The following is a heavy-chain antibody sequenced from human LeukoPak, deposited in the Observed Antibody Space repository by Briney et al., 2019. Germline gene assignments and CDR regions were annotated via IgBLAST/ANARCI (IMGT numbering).Heavy chain of an antibody. CDR3: ARGLADAFDI. J-gene: IGHJ3*02. Sequence: SETLSLTCTVSGGSISSSIYYWGWIRQPPGKGLEWIGSIYYSGSTYYNPSLKSRVTISVDRSKNQFSLKLSSVTAADTAVYYCARGLADAFDIWGQGTMVTVSS. V-gene: IGHV4-39*07. CDR1: GGSISSSIYY. CDR2: IYYSGST.